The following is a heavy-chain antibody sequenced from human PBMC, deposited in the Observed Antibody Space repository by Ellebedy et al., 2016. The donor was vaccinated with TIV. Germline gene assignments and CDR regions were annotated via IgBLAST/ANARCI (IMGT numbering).Heavy chain of an antibody. CDR1: GFTFDDYA. D-gene: IGHD6-19*01. Sequence: SLKISCAASGFTFDDYAMHWVRQAPGKGLEWVAGISWNSGSIGDADSVKGRFTISRDNAKNSLYLQMNSLRAEDTALYYCAKESSSSGWWDYWGQGTLVTVSS. CDR3: AKESSSSGWWDY. V-gene: IGHV3-9*01. CDR2: ISWNSGSI. J-gene: IGHJ4*02.